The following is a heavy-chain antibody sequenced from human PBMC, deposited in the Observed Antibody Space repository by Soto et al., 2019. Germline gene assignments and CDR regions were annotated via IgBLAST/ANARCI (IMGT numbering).Heavy chain of an antibody. CDR2: IHYSGSA. D-gene: IGHD3-22*01. J-gene: IGHJ4*02. CDR3: ARRGGEGGYYHEY. CDR1: GGSISSGGYY. Sequence: QVQLQESGPGLVKPSQTLSLTCTVSGGSISSGGYYWSWIRQHPVKGLEWIGYIHYSGSAYYNPSLKSRVTISGDTSKNQSSLKLTSGTGGDTAVYYCARRGGEGGYYHEYWGQGTLVTVSS. V-gene: IGHV4-31*03.